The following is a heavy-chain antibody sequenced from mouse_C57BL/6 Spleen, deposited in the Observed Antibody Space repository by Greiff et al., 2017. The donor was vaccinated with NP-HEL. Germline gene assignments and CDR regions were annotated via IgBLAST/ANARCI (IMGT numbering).Heavy chain of an antibody. CDR1: GFTFSDYG. V-gene: IGHV5-17*01. D-gene: IGHD2-2*01. J-gene: IGHJ4*01. Sequence: EVQVVESGGGLVKPGGSLKLSCAASGFTFSDYGMHWVRQAPEKGLEWVAYISSGSSTIYYADTVKGRFTISRDNAKNTLFLQMTSLRSEDTAMYYCARCPYGYDPYYAMDYWGQGTSVTVSS. CDR3: ARCPYGYDPYYAMDY. CDR2: ISSGSSTI.